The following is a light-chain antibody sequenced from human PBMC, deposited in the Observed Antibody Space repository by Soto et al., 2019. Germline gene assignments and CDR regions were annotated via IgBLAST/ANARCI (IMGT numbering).Light chain of an antibody. CDR2: DAS. J-gene: IGKJ1*01. Sequence: EIVLTQSPATLSLSPGERATLSCRASPSVSNDLAWYQQKPGQAPRLLIYDASNRATGIPARFSGSGSGTDFTLTISSLEPEDFAVYYCQQRSNWPWTFGQGTKVEIK. V-gene: IGKV3-11*01. CDR3: QQRSNWPWT. CDR1: PSVSND.